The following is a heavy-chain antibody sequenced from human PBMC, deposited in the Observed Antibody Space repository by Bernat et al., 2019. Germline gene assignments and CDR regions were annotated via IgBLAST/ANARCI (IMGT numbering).Heavy chain of an antibody. J-gene: IGHJ6*02. Sequence: EVQLLESGGGLVQPGGSLRLSCAASGFTFSSYAMSWVRQAPGKGLEWVSAISGSGGSTYYADSVKGRFTISRDNSKNTLYLQMNSLRAEDTAVYYCAKDLQYSSSWYPYYYYGMDVCGQGTTVTVSS. D-gene: IGHD6-13*01. V-gene: IGHV3-23*01. CDR1: GFTFSSYA. CDR2: ISGSGGST. CDR3: AKDLQYSSSWYPYYYYGMDV.